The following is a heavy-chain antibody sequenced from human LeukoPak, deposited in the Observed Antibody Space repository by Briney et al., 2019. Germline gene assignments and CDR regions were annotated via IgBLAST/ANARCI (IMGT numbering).Heavy chain of an antibody. CDR1: GFTFSSYG. V-gene: IGHV3-30*18. Sequence: PGGSLRLSCAASGFTFSSYGMHWVRQAPGKGLERVAVISYDGSNKYYADSVKGRFTISRDNSKNTLYLQMNSLRAEDTAVYYCAEADWNDLVSGSIDYWGQGTLVTVSS. CDR3: AEADWNDLVSGSIDY. D-gene: IGHD1-1*01. J-gene: IGHJ4*02. CDR2: ISYDGSNK.